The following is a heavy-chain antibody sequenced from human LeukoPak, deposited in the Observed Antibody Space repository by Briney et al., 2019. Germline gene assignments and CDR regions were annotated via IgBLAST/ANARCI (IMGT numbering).Heavy chain of an antibody. J-gene: IGHJ4*02. Sequence: PGRSLRLSCAASGFTFTPYAMAWVRQAPGKGLEWVSGISGSGSISGSGSRIYYADSLKGRFTISRDNSNNTLYLHMNSLRADDTAIYYCVKDYCTSSSCSLPAYWGQGTLVTVSS. CDR1: GFTFTPYA. CDR2: ISGSGSISGSGSRI. D-gene: IGHD2-15*01. CDR3: VKDYCTSSSCSLPAY. V-gene: IGHV3-23*01.